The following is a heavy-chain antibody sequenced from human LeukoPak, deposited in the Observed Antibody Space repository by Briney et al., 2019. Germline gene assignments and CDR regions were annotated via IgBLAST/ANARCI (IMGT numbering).Heavy chain of an antibody. D-gene: IGHD2-15*01. J-gene: IGHJ4*02. CDR1: GYTFTSYY. CDR3: ASESSILVVAASPYFDY. CDR2: INPNSGGT. Sequence: ASVKVSCKASGYTFTSYYMHWVRQAPGQGLEWMGWINPNSGGTNYAQKFQGRVTMTRDASISTAYMELSRLRSDDTAVYYCASESSILVVAASPYFDYWGQGTLVTVSS. V-gene: IGHV1-2*02.